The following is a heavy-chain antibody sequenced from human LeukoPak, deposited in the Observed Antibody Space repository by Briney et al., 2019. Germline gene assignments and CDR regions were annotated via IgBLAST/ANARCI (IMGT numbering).Heavy chain of an antibody. D-gene: IGHD6-6*01. CDR2: ISSNGGST. CDR3: ARGMDSSSSNAFDI. Sequence: GGSLRLSCEASGFTFSSYAMHWVRQAPGKGLEYVSAISSNGGSTYYANSVKGRFTISRDNSKNTLYLQMGSLRAEDMAVYYCARGMDSSSSNAFDIWGQGTMVTVSS. J-gene: IGHJ3*02. V-gene: IGHV3-64*01. CDR1: GFTFSSYA.